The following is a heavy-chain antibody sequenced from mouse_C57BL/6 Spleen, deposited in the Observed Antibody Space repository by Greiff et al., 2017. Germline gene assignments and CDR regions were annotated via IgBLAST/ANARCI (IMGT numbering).Heavy chain of an antibody. Sequence: ESGPGLVKPSQSLSLTCSVTGYSITSGYYWNWIRQFPGNKLEWMGYISYDGSNNYNPSLKNRISITRDTSKNQFFLKLNSVTTEDTATYYCASPYSNYNWYFDVWGTGTTVTVSS. CDR1: GYSITSGYY. D-gene: IGHD2-5*01. CDR2: ISYDGSN. V-gene: IGHV3-6*01. J-gene: IGHJ1*03. CDR3: ASPYSNYNWYFDV.